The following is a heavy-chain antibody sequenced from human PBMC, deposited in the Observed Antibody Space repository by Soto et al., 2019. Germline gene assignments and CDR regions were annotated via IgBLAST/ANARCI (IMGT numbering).Heavy chain of an antibody. V-gene: IGHV4-30-2*01. CDR1: GGSISSGGYS. J-gene: IGHJ4*02. CDR2: IYHSGST. D-gene: IGHD4-4*01. Sequence: PSETLSLTCAVSGGSISSGGYSCSWIRQPPGKGLEWIGYIYHSGSTYYNPPLKSRVTISVDRSKNQFSLKLSSVTAADTAVYYCARGMTTVTTFGYWRQGTLVTVSS. CDR3: ARGMTTVTTFGY.